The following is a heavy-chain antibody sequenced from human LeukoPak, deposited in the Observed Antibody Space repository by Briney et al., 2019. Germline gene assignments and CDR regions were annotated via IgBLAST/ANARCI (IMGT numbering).Heavy chain of an antibody. J-gene: IGHJ4*02. D-gene: IGHD6-13*01. V-gene: IGHV4-59*01. Sequence: SETLSLTCTVSGGSISSYYWSWIRQPPGKGLEWIGYIYYSGSTNYNPSLKSRVTISVDTSKNQFFLKLSSVTAADTAVYYCARDLRIAAAGLGFDYWGQGTLVTVSS. CDR2: IYYSGST. CDR1: GGSISSYY. CDR3: ARDLRIAAAGLGFDY.